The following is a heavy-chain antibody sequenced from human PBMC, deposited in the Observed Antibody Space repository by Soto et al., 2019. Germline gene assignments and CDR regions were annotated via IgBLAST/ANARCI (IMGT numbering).Heavy chain of an antibody. D-gene: IGHD6-13*01. V-gene: IGHV1-8*02. CDR2: MNPNSGNT. Sequence: ASVKVSCTASGYTFTSYDINWVRQATGQGLEWMGWMNPNSGNTGYAQKFQGRVTMTMDTSTSTVYMELSSLRSDDTAIYYCASNVAAAGMLDYWGQVTLVTVSS. CDR1: GYTFTSYD. CDR3: ASNVAAAGMLDY. J-gene: IGHJ4*02.